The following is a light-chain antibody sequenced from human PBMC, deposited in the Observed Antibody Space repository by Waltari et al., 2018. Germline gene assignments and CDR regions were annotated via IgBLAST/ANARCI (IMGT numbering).Light chain of an antibody. Sequence: EIVLTQSPGTLSLSPGERATLSCRASQSVSSSYLAGYRQKPGQAPSLLIYGASSRATGIPDRFSGRGSGTDFTLTISRLEPEDFAVYYCQQYGSSPPITFGQGTRLEIK. CDR3: QQYGSSPPIT. V-gene: IGKV3-20*01. J-gene: IGKJ5*01. CDR1: QSVSSSY. CDR2: GAS.